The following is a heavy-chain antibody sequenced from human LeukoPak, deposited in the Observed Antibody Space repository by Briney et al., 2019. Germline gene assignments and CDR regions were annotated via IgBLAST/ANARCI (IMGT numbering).Heavy chain of an antibody. J-gene: IGHJ6*02. V-gene: IGHV3-30*04. Sequence: PGGSLRLSCAASGFTFSSYAMHWVRQAPGKGLEWVAVISYDGSNKYYADSVKGRFTISRDNSKNTLYLQMNSLRVEDTAVYFCARDRGGSSSNISGWYYYYYYGMDVWGQGTTVTVS. D-gene: IGHD6-19*01. CDR1: GFTFSSYA. CDR2: ISYDGSNK. CDR3: ARDRGGSSSNISGWYYYYYYGMDV.